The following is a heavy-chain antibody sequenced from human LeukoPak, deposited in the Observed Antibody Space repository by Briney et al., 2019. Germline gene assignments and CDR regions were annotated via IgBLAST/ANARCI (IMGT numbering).Heavy chain of an antibody. Sequence: GASVKVSCKASGGTFSSYAISWVRQAPGQGLEWMGGIIPIFGTANYAQKFQGRVTITADESTSTAYMELSSLRSEDTAVYYCASALSVLSGYYADTYYYYMDVWGKGTTVTISS. V-gene: IGHV1-69*13. CDR3: ASALSVLSGYYADTYYYYMDV. CDR2: IIPIFGTA. D-gene: IGHD3-22*01. CDR1: GGTFSSYA. J-gene: IGHJ6*03.